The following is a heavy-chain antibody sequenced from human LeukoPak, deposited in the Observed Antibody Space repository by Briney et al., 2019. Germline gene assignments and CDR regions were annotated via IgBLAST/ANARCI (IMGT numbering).Heavy chain of an antibody. D-gene: IGHD6-19*01. CDR1: GYTFTSYA. CDR2: INAGNGNT. CDR3: ARGRYSSGWYGGFDAFDI. J-gene: IGHJ3*02. V-gene: IGHV1-3*01. Sequence: ASAKVSCKASGYTFTSYAMHWVRQAPGQRLEWMGWINAGNGNTKYSQKFQGRVTITRDTSASTAYMELSSLRSEDTAVYYCARGRYSSGWYGGFDAFDIWGQGTMVTVSS.